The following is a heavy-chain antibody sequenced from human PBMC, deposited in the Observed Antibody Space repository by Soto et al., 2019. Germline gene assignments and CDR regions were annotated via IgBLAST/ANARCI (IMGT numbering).Heavy chain of an antibody. J-gene: IGHJ4*02. CDR2: IGGSGGDT. CDR1: GFTFNSYA. V-gene: IGHV3-23*01. Sequence: GGSLRLSCAASGFTFNSYAMSWVRQAPGKGLEWVSAIGGSGGDTYYADSVKGRFTISRDNSKNTLYLQMNSLRAEGTAVYYCVKVSHIVVVTAIGLFDYWGQGTLVTVSS. CDR3: VKVSHIVVVTAIGLFDY. D-gene: IGHD2-21*02.